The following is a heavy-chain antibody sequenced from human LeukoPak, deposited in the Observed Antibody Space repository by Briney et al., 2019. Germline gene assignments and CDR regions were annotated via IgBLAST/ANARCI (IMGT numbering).Heavy chain of an antibody. J-gene: IGHJ4*02. D-gene: IGHD5-18*01. Sequence: GGSLRLSCAASGFTFDDYAMHWVRQAPGKGLEWVSGISWNSGSIGYADSVKGRFTISRDNAKNSLYLQMNSLRAEDTAVYYCAKMQTDSYGRGYYFDYWGQGTLVTVSS. CDR1: GFTFDDYA. V-gene: IGHV3-9*01. CDR3: AKMQTDSYGRGYYFDY. CDR2: ISWNSGSI.